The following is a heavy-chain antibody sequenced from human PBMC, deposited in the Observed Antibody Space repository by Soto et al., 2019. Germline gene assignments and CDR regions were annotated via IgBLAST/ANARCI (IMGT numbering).Heavy chain of an antibody. CDR2: VYDSGET. D-gene: IGHD1-20*01. CDR3: ARGFSNSITPRFDS. Sequence: VHLQQWGAGLLRPSETLSLTCTVSGESFSGYYWSWIRQSPEKGLEWIGEVYDSGETKYNPSLKSRVTISEDPSKNQFSLRMSSMTAADTAVYYCARGFSNSITPRFDSWGQGTLVTVSS. J-gene: IGHJ4*02. V-gene: IGHV4-34*01. CDR1: GESFSGYY.